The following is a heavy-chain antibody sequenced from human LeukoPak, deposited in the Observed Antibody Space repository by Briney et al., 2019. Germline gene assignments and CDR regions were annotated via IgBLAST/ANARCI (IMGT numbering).Heavy chain of an antibody. V-gene: IGHV4-39*02. Sequence: SETLSLTCAVSGGSISSSSYYWGWIRQPPGKGLEWIGSIYYSGSTYYNPSLKSRVTISVDTSKNQFSLKLSSVTAADTAVYYCARELKDGYKDWFDPWGQGTLVTVSS. J-gene: IGHJ5*02. CDR1: GGSISSSSYY. CDR3: ARELKDGYKDWFDP. D-gene: IGHD5-24*01. CDR2: IYYSGST.